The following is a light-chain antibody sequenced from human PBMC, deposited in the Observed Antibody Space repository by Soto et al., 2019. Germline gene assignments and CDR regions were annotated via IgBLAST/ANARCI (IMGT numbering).Light chain of an antibody. CDR2: TGS. J-gene: IGKJ1*01. Sequence: DIQMTQSPSYVSASLGDRVTITFRASQGIKNWLAWYQQKPGKAPNLLIYTGSSLQSGVPSRFSGSGSGTEFTLTISSLQPDDVATDYCQHYNSYSEAFGQGTKVDIK. CDR3: QHYNSYSEA. V-gene: IGKV1D-16*01. CDR1: QGIKNW.